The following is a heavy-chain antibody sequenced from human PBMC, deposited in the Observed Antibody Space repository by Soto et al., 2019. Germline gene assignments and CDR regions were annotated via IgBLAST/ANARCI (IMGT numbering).Heavy chain of an antibody. CDR3: ARDRVLAAAIDY. D-gene: IGHD6-13*01. CDR1: GFTFSSYA. V-gene: IGHV3-30-3*01. CDR2: ISYDGSNK. Sequence: GGSLRLSCAASGFTFSSYAMHWVRQAPGKGLEWVAVISYDGSNKYYADSVKGRFTISRDNSKNTLYLQMNSLRAEDTAVYYCARDRVLAAAIDYWGQGTLVTVSS. J-gene: IGHJ4*02.